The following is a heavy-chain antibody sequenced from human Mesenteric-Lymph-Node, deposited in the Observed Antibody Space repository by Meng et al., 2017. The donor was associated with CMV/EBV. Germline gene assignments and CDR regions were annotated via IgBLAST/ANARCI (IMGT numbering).Heavy chain of an antibody. J-gene: IGHJ3*02. D-gene: IGHD1-26*01. Sequence: GESLKISCAASGFTFSSYAMHWVRQAPGKGLEWVAVISYDGSNKYYADSVKGRFTISRDNSKNTLYLQMNSLRAEDTAVYYCAKDMGSGVRLYRAFDIWGQGTMVTVSS. CDR3: AKDMGSGVRLYRAFDI. V-gene: IGHV3-30*04. CDR2: ISYDGSNK. CDR1: GFTFSSYA.